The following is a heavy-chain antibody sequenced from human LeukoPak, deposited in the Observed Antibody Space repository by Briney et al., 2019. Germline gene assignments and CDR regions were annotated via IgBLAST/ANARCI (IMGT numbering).Heavy chain of an antibody. CDR3: ASSHTYMYSLEYYFDY. D-gene: IGHD6-13*01. CDR2: IYYSGST. CDR1: GGSISSSSYY. V-gene: IGHV4-39*01. Sequence: SETLSLTCTVSGGSISSSSYYWGWIRQPPGKGLEWIGSIYYSGSTYYNPSLKSRVTISVDTSKNQFSLKLSSVTAADTAVYYCASSHTYMYSLEYYFDYWGQGTLVTVSS. J-gene: IGHJ4*02.